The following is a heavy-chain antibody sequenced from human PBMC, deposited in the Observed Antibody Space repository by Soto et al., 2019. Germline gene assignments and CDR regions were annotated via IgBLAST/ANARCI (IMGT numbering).Heavy chain of an antibody. CDR1: GYTFTSYG. D-gene: IGHD6-13*01. Sequence: GASVKVSCKASGYTFTSYGFGWVRQAPGQGLEWMGWISAYNGNTNYAQKLQGRVTMTTDTSTSTAYMELRSLRSDDTAVYYCARDDASKQQLGFSFWFDPWGQGTLVTVSS. CDR3: ARDDASKQQLGFSFWFDP. CDR2: ISAYNGNT. V-gene: IGHV1-18*01. J-gene: IGHJ5*02.